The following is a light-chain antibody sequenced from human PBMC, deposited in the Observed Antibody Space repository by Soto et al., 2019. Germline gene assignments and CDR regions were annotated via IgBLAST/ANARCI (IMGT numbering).Light chain of an antibody. V-gene: IGLV2-14*01. CDR3: SSYTSSSTLV. J-gene: IGLJ2*01. CDR2: EVS. Sequence: QSALTQPASVSGSPGQSITISCTGSSSDVGGYNYVSWYQQHPGKAPKLMICEVSNRPSGISNRFSGSKSGNTASLTLSGLQAEDEADYYCSSYTSSSTLVFGGGTQLTVL. CDR1: SSDVGGYNY.